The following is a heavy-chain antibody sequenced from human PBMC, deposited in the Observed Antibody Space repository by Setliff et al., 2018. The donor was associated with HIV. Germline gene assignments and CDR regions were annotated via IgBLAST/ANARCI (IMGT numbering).Heavy chain of an antibody. V-gene: IGHV1-2*02. D-gene: IGHD3-10*01. Sequence: GASVKVSCKASGYTFTGYYKHWVRQAPGQGLEWMGWINPNSGGTNYAQKFQGRVTMTRDTSITTAYMELSGLRSDDTAVYYCARVGSRTIWFLLDYWGQGTLVTVSS. J-gene: IGHJ4*02. CDR3: ARVGSRTIWFLLDY. CDR2: INPNSGGT. CDR1: GYTFTGYY.